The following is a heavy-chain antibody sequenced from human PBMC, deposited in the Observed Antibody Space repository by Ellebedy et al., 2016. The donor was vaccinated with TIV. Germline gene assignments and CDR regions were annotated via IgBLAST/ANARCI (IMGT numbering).Heavy chain of an antibody. J-gene: IGHJ6*02. CDR2: LDPRDSYT. D-gene: IGHD6-19*01. CDR3: ATGLDSGWFVNYYYAMDV. CDR1: GYSFISYW. V-gene: IGHV5-10-1*01. Sequence: GESLKISCKGSGYSFISYWIAWVRQMPGKGLEWMGRLDPRDSYTNYSPSFQGHVPISADKAISTAYLQWRSLRASDTAIYYCATGLDSGWFVNYYYAMDVWGQGTTVTVSS.